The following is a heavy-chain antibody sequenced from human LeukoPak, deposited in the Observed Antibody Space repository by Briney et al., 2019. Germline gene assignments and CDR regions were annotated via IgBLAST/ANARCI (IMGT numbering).Heavy chain of an antibody. D-gene: IGHD3-10*01. Sequence: ASVKVSCKASGYTFTSYYMHWVRQAPGQGLEWMGIINPSGGSTGYAQKFQGRVTMTRDTSTSTVYMELSSLRSEDTAVYYCAREGRGSGSPTFHFDPWGQGTLVTVSS. CDR3: AREGRGSGSPTFHFDP. CDR1: GYTFTSYY. CDR2: INPSGGST. V-gene: IGHV1-46*01. J-gene: IGHJ5*02.